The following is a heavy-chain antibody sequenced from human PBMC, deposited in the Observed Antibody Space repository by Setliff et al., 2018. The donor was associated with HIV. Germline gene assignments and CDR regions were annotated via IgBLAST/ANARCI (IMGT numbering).Heavy chain of an antibody. CDR1: GYTFTGYY. CDR2: INPNSGGT. CDR3: ARSGVPPYYYYGMDV. Sequence: ASVKVSCKASGYTFTGYYMHWVRQAPGQGLEWMGWINPNSGGTNYAQKFQGWVTMTRDTSISTAYMELSRLRSDDTAVYYCARSGVPPYYYYGMDVWGQGTTVTVSS. J-gene: IGHJ6*02. V-gene: IGHV1-2*04. D-gene: IGHD3-10*01.